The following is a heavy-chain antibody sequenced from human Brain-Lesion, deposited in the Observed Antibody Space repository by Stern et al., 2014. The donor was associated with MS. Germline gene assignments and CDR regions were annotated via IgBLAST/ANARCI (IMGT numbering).Heavy chain of an antibody. Sequence: QVQLGQSGAEVKKPGDSVKVSCKVSGYTLTELSMHWVRQAPRKGLEWMGGFDPEDGETIYAQKFQGRVTMTEDTSTDTAYMELSSLRSEDTAVYYCATLSPGAGGNYYRHFDYWGQGTLVTVSS. J-gene: IGHJ4*02. V-gene: IGHV1-24*01. D-gene: IGHD1-26*01. CDR3: ATLSPGAGGNYYRHFDY. CDR1: GYTLTELS. CDR2: FDPEDGET.